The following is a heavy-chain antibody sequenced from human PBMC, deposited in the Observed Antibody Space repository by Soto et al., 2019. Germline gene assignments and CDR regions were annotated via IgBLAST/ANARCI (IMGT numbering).Heavy chain of an antibody. CDR3: AKDLLTYLVAATIVAISDY. J-gene: IGHJ4*02. CDR2: ISYDGSNK. D-gene: IGHD2-15*01. V-gene: IGHV3-30*18. Sequence: QVQLVESGGGVVQPGRSLRLSCAASGFTFSSYGMHWVRQAPGKGLEWVAVISYDGSNKYYADSVKGRFTISRDNSKNTLYLQVNSLRADDAAVYYCAKDLLTYLVAATIVAISDYWGQGTLVTVSS. CDR1: GFTFSSYG.